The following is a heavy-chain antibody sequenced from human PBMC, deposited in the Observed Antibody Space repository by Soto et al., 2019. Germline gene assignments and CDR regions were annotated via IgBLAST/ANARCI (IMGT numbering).Heavy chain of an antibody. Sequence: KPSETLSLTCAVYGGSFSGYYWSWIRQPPGKGLEWIGEINHSGSTNYNPSLKSRVTISVDTSKNQFSLKMSSVTAADTAVYYCARGLTIFGVVSDWGQGTLVTV. V-gene: IGHV4-34*01. CDR1: GGSFSGYY. D-gene: IGHD3-3*01. CDR2: INHSGST. CDR3: ARGLTIFGVVSD. J-gene: IGHJ4*02.